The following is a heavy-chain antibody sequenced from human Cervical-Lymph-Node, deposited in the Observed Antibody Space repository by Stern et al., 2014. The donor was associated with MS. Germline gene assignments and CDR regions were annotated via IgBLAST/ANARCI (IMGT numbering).Heavy chain of an antibody. CDR3: ASIGDYGGNSVVDY. J-gene: IGHJ4*02. CDR2: ISSSGSTI. V-gene: IGHV3-11*01. D-gene: IGHD4-23*01. CDR1: GFTFSNYY. Sequence: AHLVESGGGLVKPGGSLRLSCAASGFTFSNYYMSWIRQAPGQGLAWVSFISSSGSTIYYADSVKGRFTISRDNAKNSLYLQMNSLRAEDTAVYYCASIGDYGGNSVVDYWGQGTLVTVSS.